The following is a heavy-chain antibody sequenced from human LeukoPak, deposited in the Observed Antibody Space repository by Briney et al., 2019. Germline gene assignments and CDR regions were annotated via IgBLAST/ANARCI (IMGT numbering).Heavy chain of an antibody. J-gene: IGHJ1*01. D-gene: IGHD6-19*01. CDR1: GFTFSNYA. V-gene: IGHV3-30-3*02. CDR3: AKHGQWRDLQH. Sequence: GGSLRLSCAATGFTFSNYAIHWGRQAPGKGLEWVAFISDDGSRQHYADSVKGRFAISRGNSKNTLFLQMHSLRAEDTAVYYCAKHGQWRDLQHWGQGTQVTVSS. CDR2: ISDDGSRQ.